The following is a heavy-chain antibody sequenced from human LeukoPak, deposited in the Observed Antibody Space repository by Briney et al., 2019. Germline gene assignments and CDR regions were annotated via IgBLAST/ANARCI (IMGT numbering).Heavy chain of an antibody. CDR1: GGSISSYY. V-gene: IGHV4-59*08. CDR3: ARAGYGSGSYYRGNYYYYYGMDV. CDR2: IYYSGST. D-gene: IGHD3-10*01. J-gene: IGHJ6*02. Sequence: SETPSLTCTVSGGSISSYYWSWIRQPPGKGLEWIGYIYYSGSTNYNPSLKSRVTISVDTSKNQFSLKLSSVTAADTAVYYCARAGYGSGSYYRGNYYYYYGMDVWGQGTTVTVSS.